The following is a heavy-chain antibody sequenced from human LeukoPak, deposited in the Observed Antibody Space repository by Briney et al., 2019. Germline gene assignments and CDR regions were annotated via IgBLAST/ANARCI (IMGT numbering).Heavy chain of an antibody. Sequence: SVKVSCKASGGTFSSYAISWVGQAPGQGREWMGGIIPIFGTANYAQKFQGRVTITADKSTSTAYMELSSLRSEDTAVYYCARGGVTMALNWFDPWGQGTLVTVSS. CDR1: GGTFSSYA. V-gene: IGHV1-69*06. CDR2: IIPIFGTA. J-gene: IGHJ5*02. D-gene: IGHD3-10*01. CDR3: ARGGVTMALNWFDP.